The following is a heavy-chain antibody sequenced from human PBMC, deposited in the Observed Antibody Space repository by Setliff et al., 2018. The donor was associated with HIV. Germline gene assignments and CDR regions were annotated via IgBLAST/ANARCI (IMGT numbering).Heavy chain of an antibody. CDR3: ARVADSSGYYHLDY. Sequence: SETLSLTCAVYGGSFSGYSWGWIRQPPGKGPEWNGEVYHSGSSNYNPSLKSRVTISVDTSKKQYSLKLSPVTAADTAVYHCARVADSSGYYHLDYWGQGTLVTVSS. CDR2: VYHSGSS. V-gene: IGHV4-34*01. D-gene: IGHD3-22*01. CDR1: GGSFSGYS. J-gene: IGHJ4*02.